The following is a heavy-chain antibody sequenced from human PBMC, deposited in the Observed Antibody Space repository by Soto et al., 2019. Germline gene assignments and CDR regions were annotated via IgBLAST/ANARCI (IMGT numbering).Heavy chain of an antibody. CDR1: GFTVITDY. CDR2: MHGEGTNT. Sequence: PWGARRLPCSASGFTVITDYMSWVRQAPGKGLEWVSTMHGEGTNTHYADSVKGRFTISIDNSKDTLYLEMNSLRAEDTAIYFCAKGPSTGSADFWGQGTLVTVSS. J-gene: IGHJ4*02. CDR3: AKGPSTGSADF. V-gene: IGHV3-23*01. D-gene: IGHD3-9*01.